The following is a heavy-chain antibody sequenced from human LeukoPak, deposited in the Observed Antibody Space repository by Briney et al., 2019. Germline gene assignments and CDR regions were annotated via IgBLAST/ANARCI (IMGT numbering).Heavy chain of an antibody. CDR3: ARAGYYYDILTGYYPGWYFDL. CDR1: EFTFSDYY. Sequence: PGGSLRLACAASEFTFSDYYMSWIRQAPGKGLEWVSYISSSSSYTNYADSVKGRFTISRDNAKNSLYLQMNSLRAEDTAVYYCARAGYYYDILTGYYPGWYFDLWGRGTLVTVSS. V-gene: IGHV3-11*05. D-gene: IGHD3-9*01. J-gene: IGHJ2*01. CDR2: ISSSSSYT.